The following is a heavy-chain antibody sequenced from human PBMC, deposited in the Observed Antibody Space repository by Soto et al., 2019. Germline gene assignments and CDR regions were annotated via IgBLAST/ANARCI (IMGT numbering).Heavy chain of an antibody. D-gene: IGHD3-10*01. CDR2: ISNSGGNT. CDR3: AKDPYYDSGSHPPDY. Sequence: EVQLLESGGDLVQPGGSLRLSCAASGFTFSTFVKTWVRQAPGKGLEWVSGISNSGGNTYYADSVKGRFSISRDNSKSTLYLQMNSLRAEDTAVYYCAKDPYYDSGSHPPDYWGQGTLVTVSS. J-gene: IGHJ4*02. V-gene: IGHV3-23*01. CDR1: GFTFSTFV.